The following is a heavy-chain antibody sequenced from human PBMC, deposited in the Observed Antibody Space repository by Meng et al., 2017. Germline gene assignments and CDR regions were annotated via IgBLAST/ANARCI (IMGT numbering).Heavy chain of an antibody. J-gene: IGHJ4*02. D-gene: IGHD7-27*01. CDR2: INPNSGGT. Sequence: VQLVQSGAGVKKPGASVRVSSKASGYTFTGYNMHWVRQAPGQGLEWMGLINPNSGGTNYAQKFQGRVTMTRDTSISTAYMELSRLRSDDTAVYYCARGDWGSLSFDYWGQGTLVTVSS. CDR1: GYTFTGYN. V-gene: IGHV1-2*06. CDR3: ARGDWGSLSFDY.